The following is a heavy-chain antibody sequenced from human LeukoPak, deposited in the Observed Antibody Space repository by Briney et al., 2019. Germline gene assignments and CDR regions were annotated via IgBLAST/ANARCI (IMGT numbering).Heavy chain of an antibody. J-gene: IGHJ4*02. CDR2: INPNSGGT. CDR3: ARDPSYYDSSGYTPYFDY. D-gene: IGHD3-22*01. CDR1: GYTFTGYY. Sequence: ASVKVSCKASGYTFTGYYMHWVRQAPGQGLEWMGWINPNSGGTNYAQKFQGRVTMTRDTSISTAYMELSRLRSDDTAVYYCARDPSYYDSSGYTPYFDYWGREPWSPSPQ. V-gene: IGHV1-2*02.